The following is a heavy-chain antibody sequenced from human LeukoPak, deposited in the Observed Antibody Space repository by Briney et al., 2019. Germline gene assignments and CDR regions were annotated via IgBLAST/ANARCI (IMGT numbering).Heavy chain of an antibody. CDR3: ARDLLRNSLCY. J-gene: IGHJ4*02. Sequence: SVKVSCKASGGTFSSYTISWVRQAPGQGLEWMGRIIPILGIANYAQKFQGRVTITADKSTSTAYMELSSLRSEETAVYYCARDLLRNSLCYWGQGTLVTVSS. V-gene: IGHV1-69*04. CDR1: GGTFSSYT. CDR2: IIPILGIA. D-gene: IGHD4-23*01.